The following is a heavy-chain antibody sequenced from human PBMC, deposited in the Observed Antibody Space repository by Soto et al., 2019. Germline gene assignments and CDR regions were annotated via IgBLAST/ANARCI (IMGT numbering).Heavy chain of an antibody. V-gene: IGHV1-18*01. CDR1: GYIFVNYG. J-gene: IGHJ6*02. D-gene: IGHD3-16*01. Sequence: QVQLVQSGDEVKKPGASVKVSCKASGYIFVNYGIAWVRQAPGQGLEWMGWISPYTGNTHSATKVQGRLTMTTETATSTAYLDLGSLTSVDTAVYYCAMVDNYVTPTPPAVWGQGTTVTVSS. CDR3: AMVDNYVTPTPPAV. CDR2: ISPYTGNT.